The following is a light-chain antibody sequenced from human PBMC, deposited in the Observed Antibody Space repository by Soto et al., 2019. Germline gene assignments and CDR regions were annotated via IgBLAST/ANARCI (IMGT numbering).Light chain of an antibody. V-gene: IGKV1-9*01. J-gene: IGKJ4*01. CDR2: AAS. CDR1: QGISSY. Sequence: DIQLTQSPSFVSASVGDRVTITCRASQGISSYLAWYQQKPGKAPKLLIYAASTLQSGVPSIFSGSGSGTEVTLPISSLQPEDFATYYCQQLNSYPLTFGGGTKVEIK. CDR3: QQLNSYPLT.